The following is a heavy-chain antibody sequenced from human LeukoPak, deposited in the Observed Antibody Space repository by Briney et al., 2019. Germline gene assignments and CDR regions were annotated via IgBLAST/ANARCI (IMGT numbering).Heavy chain of an antibody. V-gene: IGHV4-34*01. Sequence: SETLSLTCAVYGGSFSGYYWSWIRQPPGKGLEWIGEINHSGSTNYNPSLKSRVTISVDTSKNQFSLKLSSVTAADTAVYYCARGGWQQLATNFDYWGQGTLVTVSS. J-gene: IGHJ4*02. CDR3: ARGGWQQLATNFDY. D-gene: IGHD6-13*01. CDR1: GGSFSGYY. CDR2: INHSGST.